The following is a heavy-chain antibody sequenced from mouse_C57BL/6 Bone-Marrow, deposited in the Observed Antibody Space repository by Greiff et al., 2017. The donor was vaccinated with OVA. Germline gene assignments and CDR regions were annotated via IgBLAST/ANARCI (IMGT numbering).Heavy chain of an antibody. CDR2: INPNNGGT. CDR1: GYTFTDYY. V-gene: IGHV1-26*01. Sequence: EVQLQQSGPELVKPGASVKISCKASGYTFTDYYMNWVKQSHGKSLEWIGDINPNNGGTSYNQKFKGKATLTVDKSSSTAYMELRSLTSEDSAVYYCAKLLRHYDAMEYWGQGTSVTVSS. CDR3: AKLLRHYDAMEY. D-gene: IGHD1-2*01. J-gene: IGHJ4*01.